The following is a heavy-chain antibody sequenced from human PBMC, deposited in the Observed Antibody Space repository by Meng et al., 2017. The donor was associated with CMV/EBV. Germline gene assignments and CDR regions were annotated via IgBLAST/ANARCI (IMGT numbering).Heavy chain of an antibody. CDR2: INPSGGRT. V-gene: IGHV1-46*01. D-gene: IGHD5-18*01. CDR1: GYTFTSYY. CDR3: ARDKIQLWPTVGYFDY. J-gene: IGHJ4*02. Sequence: QLQVVASGAEVKKPGASVKVSCKASGYTFTSYYMHWVRQAPGQGLEWMGIINPSGGRTSYAQKFQGRVTMNRDTSTSTVYMELSSLRSEDTAVYYCARDKIQLWPTVGYFDYWGQGTLVTVSS.